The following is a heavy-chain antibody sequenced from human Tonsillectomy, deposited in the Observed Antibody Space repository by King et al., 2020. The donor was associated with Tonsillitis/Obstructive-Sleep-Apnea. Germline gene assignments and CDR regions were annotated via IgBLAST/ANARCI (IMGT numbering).Heavy chain of an antibody. J-gene: IGHJ3*02. CDR1: GFTFSSYA. D-gene: IGHD2-2*01. CDR2: ISGSGGST. V-gene: IGHV3-23*04. Sequence: VQLVESGGGLVQPGGSLRLSCAASGFTFSSYAMSWVRQAPGKGLEWVSAISGSGGSTYYADSVKGRFTISRDNSKNTLYLQMNSLRAEETAVYYCAKDLGYCSSTSCYFGAFDIWGQGTMVTVSS. CDR3: AKDLGYCSSTSCYFGAFDI.